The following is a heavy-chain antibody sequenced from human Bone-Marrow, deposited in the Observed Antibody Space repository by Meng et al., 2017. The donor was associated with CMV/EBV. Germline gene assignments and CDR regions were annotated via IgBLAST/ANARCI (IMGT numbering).Heavy chain of an antibody. CDR2: IGDRGRVT. J-gene: IGHJ6*01. D-gene: IGHD6-13*01. CDR1: GFTFNNYE. V-gene: IGHV3-23*01. CDR3: AKDWYGSSSWYKYYYYYYGMDV. Sequence: GGSLRLSCVLSGFTFNNYEMNWVRQAPGKGLEWISYIGDRGRVTYYADSVKGRFTISRDNSKNTLYLQMNSLRAEDTAVYYCAKDWYGSSSWYKYYYYYYGMDVWGQGTTVTVYS.